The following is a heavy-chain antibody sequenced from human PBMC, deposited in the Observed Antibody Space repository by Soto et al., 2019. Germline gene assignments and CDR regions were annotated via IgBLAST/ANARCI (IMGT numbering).Heavy chain of an antibody. CDR3: ARDAYSSNWYYHFDY. Sequence: ASVKVSCKASGYTFTSYGISWVRQAPGQGLEWMGWISAYNGNTNYAQKLQGRVTMTTDTSTSTAYMELRSLRSDDTAVYYCARDAYSSNWYYHFDYWGQGTLVTVSS. J-gene: IGHJ4*02. CDR1: GYTFTSYG. CDR2: ISAYNGNT. D-gene: IGHD6-13*01. V-gene: IGHV1-18*01.